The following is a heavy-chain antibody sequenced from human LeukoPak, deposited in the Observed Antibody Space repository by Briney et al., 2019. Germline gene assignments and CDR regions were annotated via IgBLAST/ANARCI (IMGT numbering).Heavy chain of an antibody. CDR2: ISGSGGST. CDR3: AKDADGPYSSGWYNWFDP. D-gene: IGHD6-19*01. J-gene: IGHJ5*02. Sequence: PGGSLRLSCAASGFTFSSYAMSWVRQAPGKGLEWVSAISGSGGSTYYADSVKGRFTISRDNSKNTLYLQMNSLRAEDTAVYYCAKDADGPYSSGWYNWFDPGGQGTLVTVSS. CDR1: GFTFSSYA. V-gene: IGHV3-23*01.